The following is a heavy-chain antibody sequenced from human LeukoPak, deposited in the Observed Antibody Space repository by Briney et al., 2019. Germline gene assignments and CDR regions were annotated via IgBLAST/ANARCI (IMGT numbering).Heavy chain of an antibody. CDR3: ARISSSNWYNERGALDV. D-gene: IGHD6-13*01. CDR2: VYYTGST. CDR1: GGSISSYY. V-gene: IGHV4-59*01. Sequence: SETLSLTCTVSGGSISSYYWSWVRQRPGKGLEGIGFVYYTGSTNYSPSLKSRVTISVDTSKNQFSLKLRSVTAADTAVYYCARISSSNWYNERGALDVWGQGTMVTVSS. J-gene: IGHJ3*01.